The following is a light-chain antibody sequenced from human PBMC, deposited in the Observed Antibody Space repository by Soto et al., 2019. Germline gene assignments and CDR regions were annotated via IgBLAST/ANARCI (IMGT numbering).Light chain of an antibody. CDR2: EVS. CDR3: TSYTSSTTLV. CDR1: SSDVGGYNY. V-gene: IGLV2-14*01. J-gene: IGLJ2*01. Sequence: QSVLTQPACVSGSPGQSITISCTGTSSDVGGYNYVSWYQQYPGKAPKLMIYEVSNRPSGVFNRFSGSKSGNTASLTNSGLQYEDEADYYCTSYTSSTTLVFGGGTKVT.